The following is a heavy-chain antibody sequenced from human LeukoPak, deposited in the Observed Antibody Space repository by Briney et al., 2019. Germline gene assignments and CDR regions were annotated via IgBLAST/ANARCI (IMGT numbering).Heavy chain of an antibody. CDR1: GFPFGDYG. CDR2: ISWKNGGNI. Sequence: GRSLRLSCAASGFPFGDYGMHWVRQAPGKGLEWVSSISWKNGGNIGYADSVQGRFTISRDNAKNSLYLEMNSLRAEDTALYYCVKDISTRFTMLGMDVWGQGTTVIVSS. CDR3: VKDISTRFTMLGMDV. D-gene: IGHD3-16*01. V-gene: IGHV3-9*01. J-gene: IGHJ6*02.